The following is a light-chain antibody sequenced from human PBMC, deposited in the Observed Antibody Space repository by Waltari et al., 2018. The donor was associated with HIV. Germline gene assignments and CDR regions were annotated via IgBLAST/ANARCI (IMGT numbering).Light chain of an antibody. V-gene: IGLV2-23*02. CDR1: SSDVATYKF. J-gene: IGLJ2*01. CDR2: EVS. CDR3: CSYMSNVI. Sequence: QSALTQPASVSGSPGQSITISCTRTSSDVATYKFVSWYQQHPGKAPKLMIYEVSKRPSWVSDRVSGSESGDTASLTLPGLQDEDESYYYCCSYMSNVIFGGGTKLTVL.